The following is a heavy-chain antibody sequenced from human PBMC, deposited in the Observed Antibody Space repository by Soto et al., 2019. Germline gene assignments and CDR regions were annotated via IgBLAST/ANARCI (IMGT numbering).Heavy chain of an antibody. Sequence: QVQLQESGPGLVKPSDTLSLTCAVSGYSISSSNWWGWIRQPPGKGLEWIGYIYYSGSTYYNPSLPVRATXSXHXXMNQFSLKLSSVAAVDTAVYYCAARGIVGATTADYWGQGILGSGSS. CDR3: AARGIVGATTADY. J-gene: IGHJ4*02. CDR2: IYYSGST. V-gene: IGHV4-28*01. D-gene: IGHD1-26*01. CDR1: GYSISSSNW.